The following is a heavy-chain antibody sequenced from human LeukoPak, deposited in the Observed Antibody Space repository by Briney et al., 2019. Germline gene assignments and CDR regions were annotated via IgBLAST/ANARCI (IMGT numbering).Heavy chain of an antibody. Sequence: SQTLSLTCTVSGGSISSGSYYWSWIRQPAGKGLEWIGRIYTSGSTNYNPSFKSRVTISVDTSKNQFSLKLSSVTAADTAVYYCARGSTWGQGTLVTVSS. V-gene: IGHV4-61*02. CDR2: IYTSGST. CDR3: ARGST. J-gene: IGHJ5*02. CDR1: GGSISSGSYY.